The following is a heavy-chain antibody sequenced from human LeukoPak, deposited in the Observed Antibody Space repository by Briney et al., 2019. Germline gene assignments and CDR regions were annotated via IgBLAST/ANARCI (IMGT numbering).Heavy chain of an antibody. J-gene: IGHJ6*03. CDR3: ARGRTYDSSGYYRYYYYYYTDV. Sequence: SQTLSLTCAVYGGSFSGYYWSWIRQPPGKGLEWIGEINHSGSTNYNPSLKSRVTISVDTSKNQFSLKLSSVTAADTAVYYCARGRTYDSSGYYRYYYYYYTDVWGKGTTVTVSS. CDR1: GGSFSGYY. D-gene: IGHD3-22*01. CDR2: INHSGST. V-gene: IGHV4-34*01.